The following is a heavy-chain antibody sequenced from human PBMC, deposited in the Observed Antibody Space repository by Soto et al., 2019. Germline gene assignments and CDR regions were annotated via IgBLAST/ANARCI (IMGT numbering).Heavy chain of an antibody. J-gene: IGHJ4*02. V-gene: IGHV1-18*01. D-gene: IGHD1-1*01. CDR3: ARGRYGDY. CDR2: ISAHNENT. Sequence: QVHLVQSGAEVKKPGASVKVSCKGSGYAFTTYGITWVRQAPGQGLEWMGWISAHNENTNYAQKLQGRVTVTRDTSTSTAYMELRSLRSDDTAVYYCARGRYGDYWGQGALVTVSS. CDR1: GYAFTTYG.